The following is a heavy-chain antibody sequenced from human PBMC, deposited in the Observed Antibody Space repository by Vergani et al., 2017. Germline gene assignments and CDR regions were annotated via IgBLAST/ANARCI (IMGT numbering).Heavy chain of an antibody. D-gene: IGHD4-11*01. J-gene: IGHJ5*02. CDR3: ARVIQYRGNNWFDP. V-gene: IGHV4-59*01. CDR2: IYYSGST. CDR1: GGSISSYY. Sequence: QVQLQESGPGLVKPSETLSLTCTVSGGSISSYYWSWIRQPPGKGLEWIGYIYYSGSTNYNPSLKSRVTISVDTSKNQFSLKLSSVTAADTAVYYRARVIQYRGNNWFDPWGQGTLVTVSS.